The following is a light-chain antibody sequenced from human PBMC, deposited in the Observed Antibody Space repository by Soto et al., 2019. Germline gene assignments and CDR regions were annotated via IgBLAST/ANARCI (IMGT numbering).Light chain of an antibody. J-gene: IGKJ2*01. CDR2: SAS. CDR3: QQYDRSPYT. V-gene: IGKV3-20*01. Sequence: EIGLTQSPGTLSLSPGERATLSCRASQSVSSTSLAWYQQKPGQAPRLLIYSASSRATGIPDRFSGSGSGTDFSLTISRLEPEDFAVYYCQQYDRSPYTFGQGTKLEIK. CDR1: QSVSSTS.